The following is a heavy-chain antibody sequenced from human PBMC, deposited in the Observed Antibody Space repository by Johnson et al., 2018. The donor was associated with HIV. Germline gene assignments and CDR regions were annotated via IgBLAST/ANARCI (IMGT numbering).Heavy chain of an antibody. CDR2: ISGGST. D-gene: IGHD3/OR15-3a*01. Sequence: VQLVESGGGLVQPGGSLRLSCAASGFTFSSYGMHWVRQAPGKGLEWVSSISGGSTYYADSRKGRFTISRDNSKNTLHLQMNSLRVEDTAVYYCARIQRTSDAFDIWGQGTMVTVSS. CDR1: GFTFSSYG. V-gene: IGHV3-38*02. J-gene: IGHJ3*02. CDR3: ARIQRTSDAFDI.